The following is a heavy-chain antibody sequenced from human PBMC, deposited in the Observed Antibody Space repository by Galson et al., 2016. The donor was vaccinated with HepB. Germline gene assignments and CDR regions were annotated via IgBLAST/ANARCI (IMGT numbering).Heavy chain of an antibody. Sequence: SETLSLTCNVSGGSIFSYYWAWIRQPPGKGLEWIGNIYDSGTAHYTPALKSRVTMSVDTSNNQFSLNLTSVTAADTADYYCARVGPQYGDHVMDYWGQGRLVTVSS. V-gene: IGHV4-59*01. D-gene: IGHD2-21*02. CDR3: ARVGPQYGDHVMDY. J-gene: IGHJ4*02. CDR2: IYDSGTA. CDR1: GGSIFSYY.